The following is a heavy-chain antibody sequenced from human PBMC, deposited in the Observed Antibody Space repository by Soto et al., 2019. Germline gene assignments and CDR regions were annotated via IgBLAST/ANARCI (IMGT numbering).Heavy chain of an antibody. J-gene: IGHJ4*02. CDR2: INHSGST. V-gene: IGHV4-34*01. CDR3: ARGSWGSYVD. D-gene: IGHD1-26*01. Sequence: QVQLQQWGAGLLKLSETLSLTCAVYGGSFSGYYWSWIRQPPGKGLEWIGEINHSGSTNYNPSLKSRVTISVDTSKNQFSLKLSSVTAADTAVYYCARGSWGSYVDWGQGTLVTVSS. CDR1: GGSFSGYY.